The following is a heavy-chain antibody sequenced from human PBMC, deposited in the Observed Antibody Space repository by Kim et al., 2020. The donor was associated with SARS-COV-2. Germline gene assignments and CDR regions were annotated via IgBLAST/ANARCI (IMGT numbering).Heavy chain of an antibody. D-gene: IGHD3-22*01. V-gene: IGHV1-8*02. CDR2: MNPNSGNT. Sequence: ASVKVSCKASGYTFTSYDINWVRQATGQGLEWMGWMNPNSGNTGYAQKFQGRVTMTRNTSISTAYMELSSLRSEDTAVYYCARGKGPNYYDSSGYYNYYFENWGEGTLVTVSS. J-gene: IGHJ4*02. CDR1: GYTFTSYD. CDR3: ARGKGPNYYDSSGYYNYYFEN.